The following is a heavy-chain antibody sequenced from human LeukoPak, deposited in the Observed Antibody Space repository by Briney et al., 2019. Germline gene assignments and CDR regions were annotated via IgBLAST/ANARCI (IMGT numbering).Heavy chain of an antibody. Sequence: SETLSLTCAVYAGSFSGYYWSRIRQPPGKGLEWIGEINHSGSTNYNPSLKSRVTISVDTSKNQFSLKLSSVTAADDAVFYYCAMGIACRCPYYYYYGMDVWGQGTTVTVSS. CDR2: INHSGST. CDR1: AGSFSGYY. CDR3: CAMGIACRCPYYYYYGMDV. D-gene: IGHD6-13*01. V-gene: IGHV4-34*01. J-gene: IGHJ6*02.